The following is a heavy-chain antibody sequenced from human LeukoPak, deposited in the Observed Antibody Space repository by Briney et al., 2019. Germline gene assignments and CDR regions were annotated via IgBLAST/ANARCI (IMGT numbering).Heavy chain of an antibody. V-gene: IGHV3-11*04. J-gene: IGHJ3*02. D-gene: IGHD3-10*01. CDR2: ISSSGSTI. CDR1: GFTFSNAW. CDR3: AKDLGPLFRAIGHDAFDI. Sequence: GGSLRLSCAASGFTFSNAWMSWVRQAPGKGLEWVSYISSSGSTIYYADSVKGRFTISRDNAKNSLYLQMNSLRAEDTAVYYCAKDLGPLFRAIGHDAFDIWGQGTMVTVSS.